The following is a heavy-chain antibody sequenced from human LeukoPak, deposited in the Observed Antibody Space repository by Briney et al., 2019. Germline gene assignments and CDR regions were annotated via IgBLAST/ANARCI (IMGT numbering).Heavy chain of an antibody. CDR1: GDSIRTYY. CDR2: ISTSENT. CDR3: ARDGQLAHPESFDY. V-gene: IGHV4-4*07. Sequence: NASETLTLTCTVSGDSIRTYYWSWVRQPVGKGLEWIGRISTSENTNYNPSLKSRVTMSVDTSKNQFSLRLSSVTAADTAVYYCARDGQLAHPESFDYWGQGTLVTVSS. J-gene: IGHJ4*02. D-gene: IGHD6-6*01.